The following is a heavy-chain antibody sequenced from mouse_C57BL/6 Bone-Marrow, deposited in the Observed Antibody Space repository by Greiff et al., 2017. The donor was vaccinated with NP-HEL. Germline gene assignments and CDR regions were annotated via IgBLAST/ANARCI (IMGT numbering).Heavy chain of an antibody. D-gene: IGHD2-4*01. CDR2: IDPANGNT. Sequence: EVQLQQSVAELVRPGASVKLSCTASGFNINNTYMHWVKQRPEQGLEWIGRIDPANGNTKYAPKFQGKATITVDTSSNTAYLQLSSLTAEDTAIYCCARYRLRQGDDWGKGTTLTVSS. CDR3: ARYRLRQGDD. V-gene: IGHV14-3*01. CDR1: GFNINNTY. J-gene: IGHJ2*01.